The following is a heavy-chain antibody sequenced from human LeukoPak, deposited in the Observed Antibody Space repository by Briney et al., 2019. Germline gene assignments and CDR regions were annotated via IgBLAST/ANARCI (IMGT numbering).Heavy chain of an antibody. J-gene: IGHJ4*02. D-gene: IGHD3-22*01. Sequence: ASVKVSCKASGYTFTSCDINWVRQATGQGLEWMGWMNPNSGNTGYAQKFQGRVTMTRNTSISTAYMELSSLRSEDTAVYYCYLNYDSSGYYLDYWGQGTLVTVSS. CDR1: GYTFTSCD. CDR2: MNPNSGNT. V-gene: IGHV1-8*01. CDR3: YLNYDSSGYYLDY.